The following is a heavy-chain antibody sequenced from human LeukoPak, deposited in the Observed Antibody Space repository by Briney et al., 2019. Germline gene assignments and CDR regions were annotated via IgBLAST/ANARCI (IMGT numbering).Heavy chain of an antibody. Sequence: SETLPLTCAVYGGSFSGYYWSWIRQPPGKGLEWIGEINHSGSTNYNPSLKSRVTISVDTSKNQFSLKLSSVTAADTAVYYCARDSYGDYGWDAFDIWGQGTMVTVSS. CDR2: INHSGST. V-gene: IGHV4-34*01. D-gene: IGHD4-17*01. CDR3: ARDSYGDYGWDAFDI. J-gene: IGHJ3*02. CDR1: GGSFSGYY.